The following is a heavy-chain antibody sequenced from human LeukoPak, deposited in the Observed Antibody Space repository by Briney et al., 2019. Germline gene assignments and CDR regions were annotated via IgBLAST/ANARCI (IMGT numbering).Heavy chain of an antibody. V-gene: IGHV3-43*02. CDR1: GFNFHEYA. Sequence: GGSLRLSCAASGFNFHEYAIYWVRHAPGKGLEWVSLISGDGGTTSYADSVKGRFTISRDNSENSLNLQMKSLRSEDTALYYCAKARRSGTHYSDFDFWGQGTLVTVCS. D-gene: IGHD1-26*01. CDR2: ISGDGGTT. J-gene: IGHJ4*02. CDR3: AKARRSGTHYSDFDF.